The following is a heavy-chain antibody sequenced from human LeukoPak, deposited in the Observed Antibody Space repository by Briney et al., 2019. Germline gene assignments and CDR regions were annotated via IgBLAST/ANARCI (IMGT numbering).Heavy chain of an antibody. CDR3: ARSDGSGYDYDC. D-gene: IGHD5-12*01. CDR2: IYTSGST. V-gene: IGHV4-4*09. Sequence: SETLSLTCTVSGGSISSYYWSWIRQPPGKGLEWIGYIYTSGSTNYNPSLKSRVTISVDTSKNQFSLKLSSVTAADTAVYYCARSDGSGYDYDCWGQGTLVTVSS. CDR1: GGSISSYY. J-gene: IGHJ4*02.